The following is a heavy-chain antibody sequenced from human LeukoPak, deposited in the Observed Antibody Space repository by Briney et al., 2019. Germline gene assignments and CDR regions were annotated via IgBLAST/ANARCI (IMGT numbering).Heavy chain of an antibody. J-gene: IGHJ4*02. CDR2: IYYSGTT. CDR1: GGSITSGAYY. CDR3: ARAAQNWNNAPHFDF. D-gene: IGHD1/OR15-1a*01. V-gene: IGHV4-31*03. Sequence: PSETLSLTCTVSGGSITSGAYYWSWIRQHPGKGLEWIGYIYYSGTTYYSPSLKSRLTISVDTSQNQFSLKLSSVTAADTAVYYCARAAQNWNNAPHFDFWGLGTLVSVSS.